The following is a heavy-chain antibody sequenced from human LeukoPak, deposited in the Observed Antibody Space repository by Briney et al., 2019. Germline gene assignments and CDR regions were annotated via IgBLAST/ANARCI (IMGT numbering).Heavy chain of an antibody. Sequence: SETLSLTCTVSGASISRDYWTWIRQPPGKGLEWIGYIYNGRSTTYSPSLNSRVTISLDTSNNQVSLRLSSVTAADTAVYYCAKDSVVGYYRYLDYRGQGTLVTVSS. D-gene: IGHD3-3*01. CDR1: GASISRDY. CDR2: IYNGRST. CDR3: AKDSVVGYYRYLDY. J-gene: IGHJ4*02. V-gene: IGHV4-59*01.